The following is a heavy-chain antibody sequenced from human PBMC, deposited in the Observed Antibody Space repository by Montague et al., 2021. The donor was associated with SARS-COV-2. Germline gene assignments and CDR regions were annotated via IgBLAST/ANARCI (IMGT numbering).Heavy chain of an antibody. CDR2: ISDSGST. D-gene: IGHD2-15*01. CDR3: ARHYSATLPAVY. Sequence: SETLSLTCTVSGDSIRSDDKYWSWIRQPPGKGLEWIGYISDSGSTNYNPSLTSRVTMSVDTSKNQFSLKVNSVTAADTAVYYCARHYSATLPAVYWGQGTLVTVSS. CDR1: GDSIRSDDKY. J-gene: IGHJ4*02. V-gene: IGHV4-61*08.